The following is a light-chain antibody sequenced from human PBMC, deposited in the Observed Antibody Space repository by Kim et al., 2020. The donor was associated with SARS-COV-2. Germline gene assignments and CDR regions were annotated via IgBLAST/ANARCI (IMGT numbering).Light chain of an antibody. Sequence: APGKTARSTCGGNNIGSISVHWYEQKQGQAPVLVIYYDTDRPSGIPERFSGSNSGNTATLTISRVEAGDEADYYCQVWDSSSDHVVFGGGTQLTVL. CDR3: QVWDSSSDHVV. CDR1: NIGSIS. V-gene: IGLV3-21*04. CDR2: YDT. J-gene: IGLJ2*01.